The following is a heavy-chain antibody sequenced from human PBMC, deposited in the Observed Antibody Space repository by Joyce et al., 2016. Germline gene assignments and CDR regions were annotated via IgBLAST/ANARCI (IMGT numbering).Heavy chain of an antibody. J-gene: IGHJ4*02. CDR2: IYYTGST. V-gene: IGHV4-59*01. CDR3: ARDSVGPTLLFDY. D-gene: IGHD1-26*01. CDR1: GGSISGYY. Sequence: QVQLQESGPGLVKPSETLSLTCTVSGGSISGYYWSWIRQPPGKGLEWIGYIYYTGSTDYNPSLKSRVTMSVDTYKNQFSLKLDSVTAADTAIYYCARDSVGPTLLFDYWGQGSLVTVSS.